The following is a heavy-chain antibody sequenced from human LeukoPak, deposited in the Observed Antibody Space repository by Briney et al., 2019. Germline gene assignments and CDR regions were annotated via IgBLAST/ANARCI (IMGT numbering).Heavy chain of an antibody. J-gene: IGHJ3*01. D-gene: IGHD6-19*01. CDR2: INHSGST. CDR1: GGSFSGYY. CDR3: ATGPSRWSLNQGDAFDL. Sequence: SETLSLTCAVYGGSFSGYYWSRIRQPPGKGLEWIGEINHSGSTNYNPSLKSRLTIKLDMSKNLFSLRLTSVTAADTAVYFCATGPSRWSLNQGDAFDLWGQGTTVIVSS. V-gene: IGHV4-34*01.